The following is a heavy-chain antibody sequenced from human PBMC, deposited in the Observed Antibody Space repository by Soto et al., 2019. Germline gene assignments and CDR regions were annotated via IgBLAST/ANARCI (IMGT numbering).Heavy chain of an antibody. CDR3: ARGLRYDYVWGSYRDNWFDP. CDR2: IYPTGST. CDR1: GGSISNYY. D-gene: IGHD3-16*02. Sequence: SETLSLTCTVSGGSISNYYWSWIRQPAGKGLEWIGRIYPTGSTNYNRSLKSRVTMSLDTSKNQLFLKLSSVTAADTAVYYCARGLRYDYVWGSYRDNWFDPWGQGTLVTVSS. J-gene: IGHJ5*02. V-gene: IGHV4-4*07.